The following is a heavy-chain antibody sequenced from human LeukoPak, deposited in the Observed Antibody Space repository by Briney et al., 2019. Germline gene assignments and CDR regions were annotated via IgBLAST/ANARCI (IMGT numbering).Heavy chain of an antibody. CDR3: AKDREEWELHYFDY. V-gene: IGHV3-30*18. D-gene: IGHD1-26*01. Sequence: GGPLRLSCAASGFTFSSYGMHWVRQAPGKGLEWVAVISYDGSNKYYADSVKGRFTISRDNSKNTLYLQMNSLRAEDTAVYYCAKDREEWELHYFDYWGQGTLVTVSS. J-gene: IGHJ4*02. CDR2: ISYDGSNK. CDR1: GFTFSSYG.